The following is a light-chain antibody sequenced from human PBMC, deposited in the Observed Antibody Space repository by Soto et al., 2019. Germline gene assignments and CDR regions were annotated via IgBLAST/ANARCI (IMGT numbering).Light chain of an antibody. CDR1: QSVRTY. CDR2: GAS. J-gene: IGKJ1*01. Sequence: IVLTQSPVALSLSPGERATLSCRASQSVRTYLAWYQQKPGQAPRLLIFGASDRATGTPDRFSGSGSGTDFTLTISRLEPEDFAVYYCQQYDSWTFGQGTKVDI. V-gene: IGKV3-20*01. CDR3: QQYDSWT.